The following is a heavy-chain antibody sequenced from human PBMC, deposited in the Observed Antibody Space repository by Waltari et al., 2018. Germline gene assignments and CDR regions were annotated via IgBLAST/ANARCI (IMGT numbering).Heavy chain of an antibody. CDR3: ARKIFFYGSGTSGFDP. CDR2: SNHRGNT. Sequence: QVQLQQWGAGLLKSSETLSLTCAVYGVSFNDHYRGWIRQSPGKGLEWIGESNHRGNTYYNPSLKGRVTVSVDTSKNQFSLRLHSMTAADTAVYYCARKIFFYGSGTSGFDPWGQGTQVIVSS. V-gene: IGHV4-34*01. J-gene: IGHJ5*02. D-gene: IGHD3-10*01. CDR1: GVSFNDHY.